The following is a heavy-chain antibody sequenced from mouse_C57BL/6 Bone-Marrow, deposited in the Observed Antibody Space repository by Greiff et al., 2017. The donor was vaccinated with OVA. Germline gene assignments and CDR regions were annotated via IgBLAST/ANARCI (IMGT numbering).Heavy chain of an antibody. CDR1: GFTFSDYG. Sequence: EVKVVESGGGLVKPGGSLKLSCAASGFTFSDYGMHWVRQAPEKGLEWVAYIRSGSSTIYYADTVKGRFTISRDNAKNTLFLQMTSLRSEDTAMYYCARAFYHDGAWFAYWGQGTLVTVSA. CDR3: ARAFYHDGAWFAY. V-gene: IGHV5-17*01. CDR2: IRSGSSTI. D-gene: IGHD2-4*01. J-gene: IGHJ3*01.